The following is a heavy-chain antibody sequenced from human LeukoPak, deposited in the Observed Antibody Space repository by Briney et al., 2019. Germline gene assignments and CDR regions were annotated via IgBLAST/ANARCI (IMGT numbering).Heavy chain of an antibody. CDR2: MNPNSGNT. Sequence: ASVKVSCKASGYTFTSYDINWVRQATGQGLEWMGWMNPNSGNTGYAQKFQGRVTITRNTSISKAYMELSSLRSEDTAVYYCARDDAGAAASFDYWGQGTLVTVSS. V-gene: IGHV1-8*01. D-gene: IGHD6-13*01. CDR1: GYTFTSYD. J-gene: IGHJ4*02. CDR3: ARDDAGAAASFDY.